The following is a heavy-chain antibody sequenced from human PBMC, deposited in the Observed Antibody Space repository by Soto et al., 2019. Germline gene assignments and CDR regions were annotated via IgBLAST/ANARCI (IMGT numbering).Heavy chain of an antibody. D-gene: IGHD4-4*01. CDR3: AKDAYTPIRTTAHDSAGLDH. V-gene: IGHV3-30*18. Sequence: QVQLVESGGGVVQPERSLRLSCATSGFTFRFYDMHWVRQAPGKGLEWVAIISRDGNNKDYGDSVKGRFTISRDNSKNTLYLQMNRLRGEATAVYYCAKDAYTPIRTTAHDSAGLDHWGRGTLVTVSS. J-gene: IGHJ4*02. CDR1: GFTFRFYD. CDR2: ISRDGNNK.